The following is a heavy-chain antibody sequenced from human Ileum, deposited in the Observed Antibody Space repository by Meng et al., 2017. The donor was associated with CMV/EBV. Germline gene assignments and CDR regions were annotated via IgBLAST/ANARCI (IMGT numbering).Heavy chain of an antibody. J-gene: IGHJ4*02. D-gene: IGHD2-2*01. Sequence: TSGYSFTGYYIHWVRQAPGQGLEWMGWINPKNGGTNYAQKFQGRVTLTRDTSITTAYMELSRLRFDDTAVYFCATEIVVVPRADDFWGQGTLVTVSS. V-gene: IGHV1-2*02. CDR2: INPKNGGT. CDR1: GYSFTGYY. CDR3: ATEIVVVPRADDF.